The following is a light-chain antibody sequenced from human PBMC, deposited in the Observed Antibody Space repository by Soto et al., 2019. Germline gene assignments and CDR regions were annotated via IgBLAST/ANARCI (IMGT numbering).Light chain of an antibody. V-gene: IGLV1-44*01. CDR1: SSNLGQNP. J-gene: IGLJ3*02. CDR3: AAWDDCLAGSWV. Sequence: QSVLTQPPSASGTPGQRVTISCSGSSSNLGQNPVHWYQQLPGTAPKLLIYSNSYRPSGVPDRFSGSKSGTSASLAISGLPSEDEADYYGAAWDDCLAGSWVFGGGTKLTVL. CDR2: SNS.